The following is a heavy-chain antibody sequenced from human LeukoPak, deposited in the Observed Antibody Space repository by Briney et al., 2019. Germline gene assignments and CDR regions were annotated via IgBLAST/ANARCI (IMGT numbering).Heavy chain of an antibody. CDR3: ARSIEDRNTMVRGDYAFDI. V-gene: IGHV3-21*01. Sequence: GGSLRLSCAASGFTFSSYSMSWVRQAPGKGLEWVSSISDDSNYIYYADSVEGRFTISRDNAKNSLYLQMNSLGAEDTAVYYCARSIEDRNTMVRGDYAFDIWGQGTMVTVSS. CDR2: ISDDSNYI. CDR1: GFTFSSYS. J-gene: IGHJ3*02. D-gene: IGHD3-10*01.